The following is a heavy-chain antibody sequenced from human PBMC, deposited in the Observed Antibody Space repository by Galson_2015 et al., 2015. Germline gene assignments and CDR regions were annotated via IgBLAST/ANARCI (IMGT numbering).Heavy chain of an antibody. CDR1: GLSLTSGGVG. J-gene: IGHJ4*01. D-gene: IGHD6-19*01. CDR3: ARSPTLSSSGWHGVSFDS. V-gene: IGHV2-70*01. CDR2: ITWHDNK. Sequence: PALVKPTQTLTLTCTFSGLSLTSGGVGVGWIRQPPGKALEWLAVITWHDNKYFSTSLKTRLSISKDTSKDQVVLTMTNLGPLDTATYYCARSPTLSSSGWHGVSFDSWGHGILVTVSS.